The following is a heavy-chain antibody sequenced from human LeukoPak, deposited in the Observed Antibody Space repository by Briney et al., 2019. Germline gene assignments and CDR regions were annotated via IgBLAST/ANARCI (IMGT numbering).Heavy chain of an antibody. CDR1: GGSISSYY. Sequence: SETLSLTCTVSGGSISSYYWSWIRQPPGKGLEWIGYIYYSGSTNYNPSLKSRVTISVDTSKNQFSLKLSSVTAADTAVYYCARYGYGGSYYFDYWGQGTLVTVSP. CDR3: ARYGYGGSYYFDY. CDR2: IYYSGST. J-gene: IGHJ4*02. D-gene: IGHD1-26*01. V-gene: IGHV4-59*01.